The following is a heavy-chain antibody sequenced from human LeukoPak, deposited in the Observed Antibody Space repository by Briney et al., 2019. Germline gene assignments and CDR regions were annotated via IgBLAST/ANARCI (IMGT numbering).Heavy chain of an antibody. CDR3: ARVYGIAARPSYFDY. Sequence: GASVKVSCKASGYTFTSYYMHWVRQAPGQGLEWMGIINPSGGSTSYAQKFQGRVTMTRDTSTSTVYMELSSLRSEDTAVYYCARVYGIAARPSYFDYWGQGTLVTVSS. CDR1: GYTFTSYY. V-gene: IGHV1-46*01. D-gene: IGHD6-6*01. J-gene: IGHJ4*02. CDR2: INPSGGST.